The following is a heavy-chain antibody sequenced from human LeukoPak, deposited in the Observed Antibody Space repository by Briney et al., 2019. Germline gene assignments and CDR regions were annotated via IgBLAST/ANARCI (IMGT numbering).Heavy chain of an antibody. V-gene: IGHV3-23*01. Sequence: GGSLRLSCAASGFTFSSYAMSWVRQAPGKGLEWVSAISGSGGSTYYADSVKGRFTISRDNSKNTLYLQMNSLRAEDTAVYYCAKDLSRSFDWLVNFDYWGQGTLVTVSS. J-gene: IGHJ4*02. D-gene: IGHD3-9*01. CDR3: AKDLSRSFDWLVNFDY. CDR1: GFTFSSYA. CDR2: ISGSGGST.